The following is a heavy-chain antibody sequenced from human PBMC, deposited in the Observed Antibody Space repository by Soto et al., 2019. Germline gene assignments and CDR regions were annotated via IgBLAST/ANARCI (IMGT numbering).Heavy chain of an antibody. Sequence: PSETLSLTCTVSGGSISSGDYYWSWIRQPPGKGPEWIGYIYYSGSTYYNLSLKSRVTISVDTSKNQFSLKLSSVTAADTAVYYCARTVVSSSEFFDYWGQGTLVTVSS. D-gene: IGHD6-6*01. CDR1: GGSISSGDYY. CDR3: ARTVVSSSEFFDY. CDR2: IYYSGST. V-gene: IGHV4-30-4*01. J-gene: IGHJ4*02.